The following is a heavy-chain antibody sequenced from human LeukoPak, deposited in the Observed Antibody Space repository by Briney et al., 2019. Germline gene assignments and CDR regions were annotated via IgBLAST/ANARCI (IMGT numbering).Heavy chain of an antibody. Sequence: ASVKVSCKASGYTFTAYFLHWVRRAPGQGFEWMGWINPNSGGTYYTQTFQGRVTMTRDTSISTAYMELSSLRSDDTAVYYGARAQSLTAPAGTFANSWGQGTLVTVSS. CDR1: GYTFTAYF. J-gene: IGHJ4*02. V-gene: IGHV1-2*02. CDR3: ARAQSLTAPAGTFANS. CDR2: INPNSGGT. D-gene: IGHD6-13*01.